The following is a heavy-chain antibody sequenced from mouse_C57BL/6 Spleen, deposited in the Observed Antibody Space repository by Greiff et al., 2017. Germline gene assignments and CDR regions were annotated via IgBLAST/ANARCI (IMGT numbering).Heavy chain of an antibody. D-gene: IGHD2-2*01. CDR2: ISSGSSTI. CDR3: ATLNDGYDGYYYAMDY. CDR1: GFTFSDYG. V-gene: IGHV5-17*01. J-gene: IGHJ4*01. Sequence: EVKLMESGGGLVKPGGSLKLSCAASGFTFSDYGMHWVRQAPEKGLEWVAYISSGSSTIYYADTVKGRFTISRDNAKNTLFLQMTSLRSEDTAMYYCATLNDGYDGYYYAMDYWGQGTSVTVSS.